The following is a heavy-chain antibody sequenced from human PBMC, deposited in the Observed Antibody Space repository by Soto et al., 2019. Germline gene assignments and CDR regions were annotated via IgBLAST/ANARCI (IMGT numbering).Heavy chain of an antibody. CDR3: ARDSPYSSPSHAFDI. J-gene: IGHJ3*02. D-gene: IGHD6-19*01. Sequence: QVQLVQSGAEMKKPGSSVKVSCQASGDTFSSYAISWVRQAPGQGLEWMGGIIPVSGPANYAQKFQGRVSFTAYDSATTVYMELSSLRFEDTAVYYCARDSPYSSPSHAFDIWGQGTLVTVSS. V-gene: IGHV1-69*01. CDR1: GDTFSSYA. CDR2: IIPVSGPA.